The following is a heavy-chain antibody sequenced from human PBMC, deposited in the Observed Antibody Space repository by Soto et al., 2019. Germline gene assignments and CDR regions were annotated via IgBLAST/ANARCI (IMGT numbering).Heavy chain of an antibody. V-gene: IGHV1-18*01. CDR3: ARDPDYGDYYGHFDY. Sequence: ASVKVSCKASGYTFTSYGISWVRQVPGQGLEWMGWISAYNGNTNYAQKLQGRVTMTTDTSTSTAYMELRSLRSDDTAVYYCARDPDYGDYYGHFDYWGQGTLVTVSS. D-gene: IGHD4-17*01. J-gene: IGHJ4*02. CDR1: GYTFTSYG. CDR2: ISAYNGNT.